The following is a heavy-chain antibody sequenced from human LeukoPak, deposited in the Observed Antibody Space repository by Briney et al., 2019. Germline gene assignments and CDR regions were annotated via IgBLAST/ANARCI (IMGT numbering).Heavy chain of an antibody. CDR2: ISYDGSNK. D-gene: IGHD2-15*01. CDR3: AKPNYCSGGSCYSGDYYYYGMDV. Sequence: PGGSLRLSCAASGFTFSSYGMHWVRQALGKGLEWVAVISYDGSNKYYADSVKGRFTISRDNSKNTLYLQMNSLRAEDTAVYYCAKPNYCSGGSCYSGDYYYYGMDVWGQGTTVTVSS. J-gene: IGHJ6*02. CDR1: GFTFSSYG. V-gene: IGHV3-30*18.